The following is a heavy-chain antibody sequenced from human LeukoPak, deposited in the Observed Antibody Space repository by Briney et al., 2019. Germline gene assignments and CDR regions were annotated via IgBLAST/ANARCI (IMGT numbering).Heavy chain of an antibody. Sequence: SGTLSLTCAVSGGSISSSNWWSWVRQPPGKGLEWIGEIYHSGSTNYNPSLKSRLTISVDKSKNQFSLKLNSVTAADTAVYYCARMHRLSWYEDWFDPWGQETLVTVSS. CDR3: ARMHRLSWYEDWFDP. V-gene: IGHV4-4*02. CDR2: IYHSGST. J-gene: IGHJ5*02. D-gene: IGHD6-13*01. CDR1: GGSISSSNW.